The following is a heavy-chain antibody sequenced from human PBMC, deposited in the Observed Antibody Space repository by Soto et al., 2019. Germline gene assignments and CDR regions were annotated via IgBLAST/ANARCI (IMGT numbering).Heavy chain of an antibody. CDR1: GFTFSSYG. J-gene: IGHJ4*02. V-gene: IGHV3-33*01. Sequence: QVQLVESGGGVVQPGRSLRLSCAASGFTFSSYGMHWVRQAPGKGLEWVAVIWYDGSNKYYADSVKGRFTISRDNSKNTLYRQMNSLRAEDTAVYYCARGSGYYYVTIDYWGQGTLVTVSS. CDR2: IWYDGSNK. CDR3: ARGSGYYYVTIDY. D-gene: IGHD3-22*01.